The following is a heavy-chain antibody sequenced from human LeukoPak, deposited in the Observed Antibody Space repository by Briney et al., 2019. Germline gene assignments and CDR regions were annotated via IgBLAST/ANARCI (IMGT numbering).Heavy chain of an antibody. CDR3: AKDIGPTAVAGLLDY. Sequence: PGGSLRLSCAASGFTFDDYAMNWVRQAPGKGLEWVSGISRTSGSICYADSVKGRFTISRDNAKNSLYLKMNSLRAEDTALYYCAKDIGPTAVAGLLDYWGQGTLVTVSS. D-gene: IGHD6-19*01. J-gene: IGHJ4*02. V-gene: IGHV3-9*01. CDR1: GFTFDDYA. CDR2: ISRTSGSI.